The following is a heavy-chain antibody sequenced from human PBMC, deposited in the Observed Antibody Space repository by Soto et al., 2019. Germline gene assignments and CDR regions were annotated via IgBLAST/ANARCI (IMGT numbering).Heavy chain of an antibody. J-gene: IGHJ4*02. Sequence: RASVKVSCKASGYTFTSYYMHWVRQAPGQGLEWMGIINPSGGSTSYAQKFQGRVTMTRDTSTSTVYMGLSSLRSEDTAVYYCARGEDVKIFGVVIPYFDYWGQGTLVTVSS. CDR2: INPSGGST. D-gene: IGHD3-3*01. CDR3: ARGEDVKIFGVVIPYFDY. CDR1: GYTFTSYY. V-gene: IGHV1-46*01.